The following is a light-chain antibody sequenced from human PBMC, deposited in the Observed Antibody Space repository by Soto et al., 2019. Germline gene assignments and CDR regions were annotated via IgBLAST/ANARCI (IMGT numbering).Light chain of an antibody. Sequence: QSALTQPPSVSGAPGQRVTISCTGSSSNIGAGYDVHWYQQLPGTAPKLLIYGNSNRPSGVPDRFSGSKSGTSASLAITGLQAEDEADYYCCSYTTSNTYVFGTGTKVTV. CDR2: GNS. V-gene: IGLV1-40*01. CDR1: SSNIGAGYD. J-gene: IGLJ1*01. CDR3: CSYTTSNTYV.